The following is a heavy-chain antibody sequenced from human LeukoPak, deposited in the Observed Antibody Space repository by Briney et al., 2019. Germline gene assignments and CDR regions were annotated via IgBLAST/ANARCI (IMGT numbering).Heavy chain of an antibody. J-gene: IGHJ4*02. V-gene: IGHV4-4*07. CDR1: GGSISSYY. CDR2: IYTSGST. D-gene: IGHD3-3*01. Sequence: PSETLFLTCTVSGGSISSYYWSWIRQPAGKGLEWIGRIYTSGSTNYNPSLKSRVTMSVDTSKNQFSLKLSSVTAADTAVYYCARTRGDYDFWSGSSSPSYFDYWGQGTLVTVSS. CDR3: ARTRGDYDFWSGSSSPSYFDY.